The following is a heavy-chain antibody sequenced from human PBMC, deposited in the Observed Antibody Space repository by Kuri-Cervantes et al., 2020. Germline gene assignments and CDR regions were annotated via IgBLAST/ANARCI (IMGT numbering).Heavy chain of an antibody. Sequence: SETLSPTCAVYGGAFSDYYWNWIRQPPGKGLEWIGEINHSGRTNYNPSLKSRVKISIDTSKNQSSLRLTSVTAADTAVYYFARGLPTSYGGKGTLVTISS. V-gene: IGHV4-34*01. CDR3: ARGLPTSY. D-gene: IGHD1-26*01. CDR2: INHSGRT. CDR1: GGAFSDYY. J-gene: IGHJ1*01.